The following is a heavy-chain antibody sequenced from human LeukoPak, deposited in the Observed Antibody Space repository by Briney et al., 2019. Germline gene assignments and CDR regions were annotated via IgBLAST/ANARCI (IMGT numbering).Heavy chain of an antibody. V-gene: IGHV3-48*02. Sequence: GGSLRLSCEASGFSLSISGMNWVRQAPGKGLEWVSYISSSSDLMSYVASVKGRFTVSRDNAKNSLFLQMNSLRDEDTAVYYCARVLRGLYNLGDWGQGTLVTVSS. CDR2: ISSSSDLM. CDR1: GFSLSISG. CDR3: ARVLRGLYNLGD. D-gene: IGHD3-10*01. J-gene: IGHJ4*02.